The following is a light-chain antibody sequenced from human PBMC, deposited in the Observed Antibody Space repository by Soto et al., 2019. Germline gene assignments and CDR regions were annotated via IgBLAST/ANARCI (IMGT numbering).Light chain of an antibody. CDR2: WAS. CDR1: QSVLYSSANKDY. J-gene: IGKJ5*01. V-gene: IGKV4-1*01. CDR3: QQYHSTPIT. Sequence: DIVMTQSPDSLAVSLGERASINCTSSQSVLYSSANKDYIAWYQQIPGQPPKLLIYWASTRQSGVPERFSGSGSGTDFTLTITSLQAGDVAVYYCQQYHSTPITFGQGTRLEIK.